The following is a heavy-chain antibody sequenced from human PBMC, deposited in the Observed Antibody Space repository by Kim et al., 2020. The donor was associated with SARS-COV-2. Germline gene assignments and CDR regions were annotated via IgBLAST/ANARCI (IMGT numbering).Heavy chain of an antibody. V-gene: IGHV1-3*01. J-gene: IGHJ5*02. CDR1: GYTFTTYF. Sequence: ASVKVSCKASGYTFTTYFIHWVRQAPGQSPEWMGWITAGNGNTKYSQKFQDRVTITRDTSASTAYVELSSLRSEDTAVYFCARGSAWSSNWFDPWGQGTLVTVSS. CDR3: ARGSAWSSNWFDP. CDR2: ITAGNGNT. D-gene: IGHD6-19*01.